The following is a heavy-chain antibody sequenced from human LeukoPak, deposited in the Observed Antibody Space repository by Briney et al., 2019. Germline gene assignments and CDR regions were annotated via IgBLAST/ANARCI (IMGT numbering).Heavy chain of an antibody. Sequence: GGSLRLSCAASGFTFSNAWMNWVRQAPGKGLEWVGRIKSKTDGGTTDYAAPVKGRFTISRDDSKNTLYLQMNSLRVEDTAVYYCTVGGTIHWVEDYWGQGTLVIVSS. J-gene: IGHJ4*02. D-gene: IGHD1-26*01. V-gene: IGHV3-15*07. CDR2: IKSKTDGGTT. CDR1: GFTFSNAW. CDR3: TVGGTIHWVEDY.